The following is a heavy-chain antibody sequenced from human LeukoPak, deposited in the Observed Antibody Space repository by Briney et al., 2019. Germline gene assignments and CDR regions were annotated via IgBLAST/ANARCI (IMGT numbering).Heavy chain of an antibody. D-gene: IGHD3-22*01. Sequence: GASVKVSCKASGGTFSSYAISWVRQAPGQGLEWMGGIIPIFGTANYAQKFQGRVAITADKSTSTAYMELSSLRSEDTAAYYCATYYYDSSGYYEYYFDYWGQGTLVTVSS. CDR2: IIPIFGTA. V-gene: IGHV1-69*06. J-gene: IGHJ4*02. CDR1: GGTFSSYA. CDR3: ATYYYDSSGYYEYYFDY.